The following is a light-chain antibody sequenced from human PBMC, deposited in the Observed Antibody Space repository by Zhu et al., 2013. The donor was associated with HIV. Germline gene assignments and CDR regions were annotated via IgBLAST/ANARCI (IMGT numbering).Light chain of an antibody. CDR1: QGISTY. CDR2: AAS. V-gene: IGKV1-39*01. J-gene: IGKJ4*01. CDR3: QQGHSSPLT. Sequence: DIQMTQSPSSLSASVGDRVKITCRASQGISTYLNWYQHKPGKAPKLLINAASSLQRGVPPRFSGSGSGTDFTLTIGSLQPEDFATYYCQQGHSSPLTFGGGTRV.